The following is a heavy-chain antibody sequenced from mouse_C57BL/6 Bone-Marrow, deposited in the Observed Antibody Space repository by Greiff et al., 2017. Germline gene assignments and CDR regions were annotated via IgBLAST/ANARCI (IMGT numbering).Heavy chain of an antibody. CDR3: ARLRQGAWFAY. D-gene: IGHD2-12*01. J-gene: IGHJ3*01. V-gene: IGHV1-81*01. CDR2: IYPRSGNT. Sequence: VQLQQSGAELARPGASVKLSCKASGYTFTSYGISWVKQRTGQGLEWIGEIYPRSGNTYYNEKFKGKATLTADKSSSTAYMELRSLTSEDCAVYFCARLRQGAWFAYWGQGTLVTVSA. CDR1: GYTFTSYG.